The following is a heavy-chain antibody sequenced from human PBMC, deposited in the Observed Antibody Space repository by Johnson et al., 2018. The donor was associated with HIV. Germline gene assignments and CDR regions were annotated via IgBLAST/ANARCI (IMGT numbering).Heavy chain of an antibody. CDR2: IYSGGST. J-gene: IGHJ3*02. Sequence: EVQLVESGGGLVQPGRSLRLSCAASGFTVSSNYMSWVRQAPGKGLEWVSVIYSGGSTYYADSVKGRFTISRDNSKNTLYLQMNSLRAEDTALYYGARPTLPTLWCDCLDAFDIWGQGTMVTVSS. V-gene: IGHV3-66*04. CDR3: ARPTLPTLWCDCLDAFDI. D-gene: IGHD2-21*02. CDR1: GFTVSSNY.